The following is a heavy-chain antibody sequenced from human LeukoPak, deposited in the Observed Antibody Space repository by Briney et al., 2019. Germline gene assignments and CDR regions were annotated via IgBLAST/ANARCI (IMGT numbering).Heavy chain of an antibody. D-gene: IGHD3-3*01. V-gene: IGHV4-34*01. Sequence: SETLSLTCAVYGGSFSGYYWSWIRQPPGKGLEWIGEINHGGSTNYNPSLKSRVTISVDTSKNQCSLKPSAVTAADTAVYYCARGTHSGRITIFGVVIRNWFDTWGQGTLVTVSS. CDR2: INHGGST. J-gene: IGHJ5*02. CDR3: ARGTHSGRITIFGVVIRNWFDT. CDR1: GGSFSGYY.